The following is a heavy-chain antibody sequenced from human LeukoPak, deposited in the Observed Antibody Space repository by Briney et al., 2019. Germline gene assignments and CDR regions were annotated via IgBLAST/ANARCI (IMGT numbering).Heavy chain of an antibody. D-gene: IGHD5-24*01. J-gene: IGHJ3*02. CDR1: GFTFSSYG. V-gene: IGHV3-30*02. CDR3: AKDGVELPAFDI. CDR2: IQYDGSNK. Sequence: GGSLRLSCAASGFTFSSYGMHWVRQAPGKGLEGVAFIQYDGSNKYYADSVKGRFTISRDNSKNTLYLQMNRLRAEDTAVYYCAKDGVELPAFDIWGQGTMVTVSS.